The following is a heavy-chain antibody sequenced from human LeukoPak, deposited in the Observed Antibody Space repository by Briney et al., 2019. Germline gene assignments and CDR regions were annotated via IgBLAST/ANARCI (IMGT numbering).Heavy chain of an antibody. CDR3: ARDYYHDSGRDAFDI. CDR1: GYTFTSYD. J-gene: IGHJ3*02. V-gene: IGHV1-8*01. D-gene: IGHD3-22*01. Sequence: ASVKVSCKASGYTFTSYDINWVRQATGQGLEWMGWMNPNSGNTGYAQKLQGRVTMTADTSTSTAYMDLRSLRSDDTAVYYCARDYYHDSGRDAFDIWGQGTMVTVSS. CDR2: MNPNSGNT.